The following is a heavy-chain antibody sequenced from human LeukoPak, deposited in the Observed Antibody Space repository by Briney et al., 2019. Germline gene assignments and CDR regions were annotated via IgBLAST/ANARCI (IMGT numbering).Heavy chain of an antibody. V-gene: IGHV4-39*07. CDR3: ARGGYCSGGSCYYVYGHYYYYMDV. J-gene: IGHJ6*03. Sequence: SETLSLTCTVSGGSISSSSYYWGWIRQPPGKGLEWIGSIYYSGSTYYNPSLKSRVTISVDTSKNQFSLKLRSVTAADTAVYYCARGGYCSGGSCYYVYGHYYYYMDVWGKGTTVTVSS. D-gene: IGHD2-15*01. CDR2: IYYSGST. CDR1: GGSISSSSYY.